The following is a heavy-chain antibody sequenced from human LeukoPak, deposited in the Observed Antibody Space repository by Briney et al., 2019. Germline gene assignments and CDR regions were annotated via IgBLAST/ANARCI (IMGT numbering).Heavy chain of an antibody. CDR2: IYYSGST. J-gene: IGHJ4*02. V-gene: IGHV4-39*07. CDR3: ARGDCSGGSCYPIDY. Sequence: SETLSLTCTVSGGSISSSSYYWGWLRQPPGKGREWVGSIYYSGSTYYNPSLKSRVTISVDTSKNQFSLKLSSVTAADTAVYYCARGDCSGGSCYPIDYWGQGTLVTVSS. CDR1: GGSISSSSYY. D-gene: IGHD2-15*01.